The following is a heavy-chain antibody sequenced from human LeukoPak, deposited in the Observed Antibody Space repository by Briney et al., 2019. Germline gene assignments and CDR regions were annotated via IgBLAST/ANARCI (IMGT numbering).Heavy chain of an antibody. D-gene: IGHD4-23*01. CDR2: TYYRSKWYN. V-gene: IGHV6-1*01. CDR1: GDSISSNSAT. CDR3: ARRKDGGNYFDY. Sequence: SLTLSLTCAISGDSISSNSATWNWIRQSPSRGLEWLGRTYYRSKWYNEYAVSVKSRMTINADTSKNQFSLQLNSVTPEDTAVYYCARRKDGGNYFDYWGQGTLVTVSS. J-gene: IGHJ4*02.